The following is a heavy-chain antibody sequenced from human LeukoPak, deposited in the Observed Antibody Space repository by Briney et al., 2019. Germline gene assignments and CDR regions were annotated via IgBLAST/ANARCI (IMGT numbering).Heavy chain of an antibody. D-gene: IGHD1-26*01. Sequence: GGPLRLSCAASGFTFSSYEMNWVRQAPGKGLEWVSYISSSGSTIYYADSVKGRFTISRDNAKNSLYLQMNSLRAEDTAVYYCVRAAGSYQVFDYWGQGTLVTVSS. CDR1: GFTFSSYE. CDR3: VRAAGSYQVFDY. CDR2: ISSSGSTI. J-gene: IGHJ4*02. V-gene: IGHV3-48*03.